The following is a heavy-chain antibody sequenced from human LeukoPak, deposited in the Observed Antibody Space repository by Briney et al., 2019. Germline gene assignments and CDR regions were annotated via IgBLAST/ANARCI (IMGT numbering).Heavy chain of an antibody. CDR3: ARGLSGSYYITLDC. CDR1: GGSFSGYY. CDR2: INHSGST. J-gene: IGHJ4*02. V-gene: IGHV4-34*01. Sequence: SETLSLTCAVYGGSFSGYYWSWIRQPPGKGLEWIGEINHSGSTNYNPSLKSRVTISVDTSKNQFSLKLSSVTAADTAVYYCARGLSGSYYITLDCWGQGTLVTVSS. D-gene: IGHD1-26*01.